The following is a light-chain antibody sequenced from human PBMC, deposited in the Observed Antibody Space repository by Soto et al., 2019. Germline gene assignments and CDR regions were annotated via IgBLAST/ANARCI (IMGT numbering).Light chain of an antibody. Sequence: EIVLTQSPGTLSLSPGERATLSCRASQSVTSNYLAWYQQKPGQAPRLLISTASGRATGIPDRFSGSGSGTDFTLTISRLEPEDFAVYYCHQYGNYGITFSQGTRLEIK. CDR2: TAS. V-gene: IGKV3-20*01. J-gene: IGKJ5*01. CDR1: QSVTSNY. CDR3: HQYGNYGIT.